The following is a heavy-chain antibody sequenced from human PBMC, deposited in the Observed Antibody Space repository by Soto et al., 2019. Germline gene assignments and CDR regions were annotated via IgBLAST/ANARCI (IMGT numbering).Heavy chain of an antibody. V-gene: IGHV3-30*18. Sequence: GGSLRLSCAASGFTFSSYGMHWVRQAPGKGLEWVAVISYDGSNKYYADSVKGRFTISRDNSKNTLYLQMNSLRAEDTAVYYCAKDRSPGEVLRFLAVRSHDYWGQGTLVTVSS. CDR3: AKDRSPGEVLRFLAVRSHDY. CDR1: GFTFSSYG. J-gene: IGHJ4*02. D-gene: IGHD3-3*01. CDR2: ISYDGSNK.